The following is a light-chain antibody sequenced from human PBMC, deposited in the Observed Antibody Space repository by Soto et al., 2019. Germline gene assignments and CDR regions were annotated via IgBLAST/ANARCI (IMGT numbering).Light chain of an antibody. CDR1: TSNIGSNS. CDR3: AAWDDSLR. Sequence: QSGLTQPPSASGTPGQRVTISCSGSTSNIGSNSVSWHQQLPGTAPKLLIYANYQRPSGVPGRFSASKSGTSASLAISGLQSDDEGDYFCAAWDDSLRFGGGTKLTVL. CDR2: ANY. J-gene: IGLJ3*02. V-gene: IGLV1-44*01.